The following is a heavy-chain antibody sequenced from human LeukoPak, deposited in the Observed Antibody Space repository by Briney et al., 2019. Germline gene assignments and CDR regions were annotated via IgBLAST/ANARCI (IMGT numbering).Heavy chain of an antibody. Sequence: SQTLSLTCTVSGGSISSGGYYWSWIRQPPGKGLEWIGYIYHSGSTYYNPSLKSRVTISVDRSKNQFSLKLSSVTAADTAVYYCARARPPGNWFDPWGQGTLVTVSS. J-gene: IGHJ5*02. CDR2: IYHSGST. CDR3: ARARPPGNWFDP. CDR1: GGSISSGGYY. D-gene: IGHD6-6*01. V-gene: IGHV4-30-2*01.